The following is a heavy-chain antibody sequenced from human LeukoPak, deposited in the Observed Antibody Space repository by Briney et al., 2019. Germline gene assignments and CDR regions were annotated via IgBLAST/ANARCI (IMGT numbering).Heavy chain of an antibody. Sequence: SETLSLTCTVSGGSISSGGYYWSWIRQHPGKGLEWIGYIYYSGSTCYNPSLKSRVTISVDTSKNQFSLKLSSVTAADTAVYYCARGLTSCPTCGFDYWGQGTLVTVSS. CDR1: GGSISSGGYY. J-gene: IGHJ4*02. D-gene: IGHD2-2*01. V-gene: IGHV4-31*03. CDR3: ARGLTSCPTCGFDY. CDR2: IYYSGST.